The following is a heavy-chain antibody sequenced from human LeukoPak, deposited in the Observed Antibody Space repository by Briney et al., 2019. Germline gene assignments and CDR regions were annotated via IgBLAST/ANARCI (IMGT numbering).Heavy chain of an antibody. V-gene: IGHV1-18*01. Sequence: ASVKVSCKASGYTFTSYGISWVRQAPGQGLEWMGWISAYNGNTNYAQKLQGRVTMTTDTSTSTAYMELRSLRSDDTAVYYCARDQRKVAAAGIFDYWGQGTLVTVSS. CDR2: ISAYNGNT. CDR1: GYTFTSYG. D-gene: IGHD6-13*01. CDR3: ARDQRKVAAAGIFDY. J-gene: IGHJ4*02.